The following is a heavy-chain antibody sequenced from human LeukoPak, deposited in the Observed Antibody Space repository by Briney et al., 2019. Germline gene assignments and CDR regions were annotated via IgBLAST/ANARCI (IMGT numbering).Heavy chain of an antibody. CDR3: AKRGPGSPQSGKYFFDY. CDR2: IKQDGSEK. D-gene: IGHD3-10*01. J-gene: IGHJ4*02. CDR1: GFTFSSYW. V-gene: IGHV3-7*01. Sequence: GGSLRLSCAASGFTFSSYWMSWVRQAPGKGLEWVANIKQDGSEKYYVDSVKGRFTISRDNAKNSLYLQMNSLRAEDTAVYYCAKRGPGSPQSGKYFFDYWGQGTLVTVSS.